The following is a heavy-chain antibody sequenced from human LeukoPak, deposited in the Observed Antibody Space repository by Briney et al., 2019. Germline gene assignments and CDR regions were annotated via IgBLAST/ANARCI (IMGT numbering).Heavy chain of an antibody. CDR3: AKGLDGGYDK. CDR2: ISYDGSNK. V-gene: IGHV3-30*18. CDR1: GFTFSSYG. Sequence: PGGSRRLSCAASGFTFSSYGMHRVRQAPGKGLEWVAVISYDGSNKYYADSVKGRFTISRDNSKNTLYLQMNSLRAEDTAVYYCAKGLDGGYDKWGQGTLVTVSS. J-gene: IGHJ4*02. D-gene: IGHD5-12*01.